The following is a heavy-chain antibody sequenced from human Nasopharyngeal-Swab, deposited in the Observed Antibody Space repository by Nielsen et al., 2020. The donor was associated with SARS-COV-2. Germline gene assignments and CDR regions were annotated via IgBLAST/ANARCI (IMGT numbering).Heavy chain of an antibody. J-gene: IGHJ4*02. CDR1: GGSISSSSYY. Sequence: SETLSLTCTVSGGSISSSSYYWGWIRQPPGKGLEWIGEINHSGSTNYNPSLKSRVTISVDTSKNQFSLKLSSVTAADTAVYYCARGRAPLDYWGQGTLVTVSS. CDR2: INHSGST. V-gene: IGHV4-39*07. CDR3: ARGRAPLDY.